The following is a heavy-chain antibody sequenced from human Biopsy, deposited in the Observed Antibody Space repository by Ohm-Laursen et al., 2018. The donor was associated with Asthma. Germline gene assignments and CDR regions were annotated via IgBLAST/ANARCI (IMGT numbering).Heavy chain of an antibody. CDR2: ISYDGSNK. V-gene: IGHV3-30*18. Sequence: SLRLSCAATGFTFSSYGMYWVRQAPGKGLEWVAGISYDGSNKYYADSVKGRFTISRDNSKNTLYLQMNSLRAEDTAVYYCAKDTEGRYDFWSGLSYNYYGMDVWGQGTTVTVSS. D-gene: IGHD3-3*01. CDR1: GFTFSSYG. CDR3: AKDTEGRYDFWSGLSYNYYGMDV. J-gene: IGHJ6*02.